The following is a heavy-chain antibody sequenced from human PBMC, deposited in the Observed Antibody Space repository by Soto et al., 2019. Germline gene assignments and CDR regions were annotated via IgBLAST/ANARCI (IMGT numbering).Heavy chain of an antibody. Sequence: ASVEVSCKASGYTFTGYYMHWVRQAPGQGLEWMGWINPNSGGTNYAQKFQGRVTMTRDTSISTAYIELSRLRSDDTAVYYCARGLRFLEWLPPLDVWGQGTTVTAP. J-gene: IGHJ6*02. CDR3: ARGLRFLEWLPPLDV. CDR1: GYTFTGYY. D-gene: IGHD3-3*01. CDR2: INPNSGGT. V-gene: IGHV1-2*02.